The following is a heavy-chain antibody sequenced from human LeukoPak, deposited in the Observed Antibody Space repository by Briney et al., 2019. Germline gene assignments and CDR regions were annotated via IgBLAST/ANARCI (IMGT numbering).Heavy chain of an antibody. V-gene: IGHV3-48*03. CDR3: AKDVSSSYYYYYYMDV. CDR2: ISSSGSTI. J-gene: IGHJ6*03. D-gene: IGHD6-6*01. Sequence: GGSLRLSCAASGFTFSSYEMNWVRQAPGKGLEWVSYISSSGSTIYYADSVKGRFTISRDNAKNSLYLQMNSLRAEDTAVYYCAKDVSSSYYYYYYMDVWGKGTTVTVSS. CDR1: GFTFSSYE.